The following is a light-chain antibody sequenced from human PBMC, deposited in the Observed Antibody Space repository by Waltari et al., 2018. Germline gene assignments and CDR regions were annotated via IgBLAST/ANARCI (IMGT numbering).Light chain of an antibody. CDR1: SSNIGAPYN. V-gene: IGLV1-40*01. Sequence: QSVLTQPPSVSGAPGQRVTISCTGSSSNIGAPYNVHWYQHLPGTAPKLLIYDDSHRPSGVPVRFSGSKSGTSASLAITGLRAEDEAEYYCQSYDSGLIGVVFGGGTKVTVL. CDR2: DDS. CDR3: QSYDSGLIGVV. J-gene: IGLJ3*02.